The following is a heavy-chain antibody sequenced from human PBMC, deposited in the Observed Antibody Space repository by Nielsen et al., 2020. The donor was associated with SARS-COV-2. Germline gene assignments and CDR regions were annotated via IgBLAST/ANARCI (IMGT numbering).Heavy chain of an antibody. CDR2: IYYSGST. CDR1: GGSISSGGYY. Sequence: SETLSLTCTVSGGSISSGGYYWSWIRQHPGKGLEWIGYIYYSGSTYYNPSLKSRVTISVDTSKNQFSLKLSSVTAADTAVYYCARAHEYYYYYYMDVWGKGTTVTVSS. V-gene: IGHV4-31*03. J-gene: IGHJ6*03. CDR3: ARAHEYYYYYYMDV.